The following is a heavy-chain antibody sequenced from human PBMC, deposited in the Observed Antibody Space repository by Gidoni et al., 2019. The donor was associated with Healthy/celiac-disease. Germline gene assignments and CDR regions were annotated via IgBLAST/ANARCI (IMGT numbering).Heavy chain of an antibody. V-gene: IGHV4-59*01. J-gene: IGHJ6*02. D-gene: IGHD1-7*01. Sequence: QVQLQESGAGLVKPSETLSLTCSVSGGSISSYYWSWIRQPPGKVLEWIGYIYYSGSTNYNPSLNSRVTISVDTSKNQFSLKLSSVTAADTAVYYCARLPRDELDTENYYSYYGMDVWGQGTTVTVSS. CDR1: GGSISSYY. CDR2: IYYSGST. CDR3: ARLPRDELDTENYYSYYGMDV.